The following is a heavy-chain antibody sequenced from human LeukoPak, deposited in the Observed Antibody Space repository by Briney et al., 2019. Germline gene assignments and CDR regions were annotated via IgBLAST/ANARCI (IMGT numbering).Heavy chain of an antibody. Sequence: SETLSLTCTVSGGSISSSSYYWGWIRQPPGKGLEWIGSIYYSGSTYYNPSLKSLVTISVDTSKNQFSLKLSSVTAADTAVYYCARTGARYFDFWGRGTLVTVSS. CDR2: IYYSGST. J-gene: IGHJ4*02. CDR3: ARTGARYFDF. D-gene: IGHD1-14*01. V-gene: IGHV4-39*07. CDR1: GGSISSSSYY.